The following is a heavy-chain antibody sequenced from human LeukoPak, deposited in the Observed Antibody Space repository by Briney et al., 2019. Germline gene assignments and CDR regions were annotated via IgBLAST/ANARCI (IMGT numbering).Heavy chain of an antibody. Sequence: GGSLRLSCVVSGFTFSSYGMHWVRQAPGKGLEWVAFMTYDGSKRPYADSVEGRFTISRDNAKNSLYLQMNSLRVEDTAVYYCARDSGYGYSSSWYEDYWGQGTLVTVSS. J-gene: IGHJ4*02. CDR2: MTYDGSKR. CDR3: ARDSGYGYSSSWYEDY. CDR1: GFTFSSYG. D-gene: IGHD6-13*01. V-gene: IGHV3-30*03.